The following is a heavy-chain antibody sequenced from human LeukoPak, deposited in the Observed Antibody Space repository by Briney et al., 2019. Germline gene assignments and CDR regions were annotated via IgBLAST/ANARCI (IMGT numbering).Heavy chain of an antibody. V-gene: IGHV1-69*06. CDR3: AKGSRLREGGSYRF. CDR2: IIPIFGSA. CDR1: GGIFSSYA. D-gene: IGHD3-16*02. J-gene: IGHJ4*02. Sequence: SVKVSCKASGGIFSSYAINWVRQAPGQGLKWMGRIIPIFGSANYAQRFQGRVTITADKSTRTAYMELSSLRSEDTALYYCAKGSRLREGGSYRFWGQGTLVTVSS.